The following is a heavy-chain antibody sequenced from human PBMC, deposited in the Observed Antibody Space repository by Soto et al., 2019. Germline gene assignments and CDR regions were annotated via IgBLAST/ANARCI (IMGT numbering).Heavy chain of an antibody. J-gene: IGHJ6*01. CDR1: VVSISSNQW. V-gene: IGHV4-4*02. Sequence: PWETLSLTCAFSVVSISSNQWWSWVRQSPGKGLEWIGEIYHSGSTNYNPSLKSRVTMSVDKSNKQFSLKMNSVTAADTAVYYCARALTDAEGFGYYYGMDVWGQGTPVTVS. CDR3: ARALTDAEGFGYYYGMDV. CDR2: IYHSGST. D-gene: IGHD3-10*01.